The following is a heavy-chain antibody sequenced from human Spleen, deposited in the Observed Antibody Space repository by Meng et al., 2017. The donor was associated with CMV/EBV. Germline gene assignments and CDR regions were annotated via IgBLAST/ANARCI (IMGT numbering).Heavy chain of an antibody. V-gene: IGHV4-30-4*08. CDR2: IYYSGST. CDR3: ARVSDWFDP. CDR1: GGSSSSGDYY. D-gene: IGHD3-10*01. J-gene: IGHJ5*02. Sequence: QWQLQQWGAGLLKPSPTLSLTGTVSGGSSSSGDYYWCWIRQPPVKGLEWIGYIYYSGSTYYNPSLKSRVTISVDTSKNQFSLKLSSVTAADTAVYYCARVSDWFDPWGQGTLVTVSS.